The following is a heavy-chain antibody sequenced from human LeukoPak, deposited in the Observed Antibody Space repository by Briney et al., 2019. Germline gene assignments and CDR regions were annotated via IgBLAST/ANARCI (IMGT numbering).Heavy chain of an antibody. CDR2: IIPILGIA. D-gene: IGHD2-2*02. CDR3: ARDTFGYCSSTSCYREYYFDY. Sequence: SVKVSCKASGGTFSSYAISWVRQAPGQGLEWMGRIIPILGIANYAQKFQGRVTITADTSTSTAYMELSSLRSGDTAVYYCARDTFGYCSSTSCYREYYFDYWGQGTLVTVSS. CDR1: GGTFSSYA. J-gene: IGHJ4*02. V-gene: IGHV1-69*04.